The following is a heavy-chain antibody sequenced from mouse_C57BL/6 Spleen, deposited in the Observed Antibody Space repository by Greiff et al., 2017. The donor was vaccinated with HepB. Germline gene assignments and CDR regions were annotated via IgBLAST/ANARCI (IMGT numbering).Heavy chain of an antibody. CDR3: AGCKGDWYFDV. CDR1: GFSLTSYG. V-gene: IGHV2-2*01. J-gene: IGHJ1*03. D-gene: IGHD1-3*01. Sequence: QVQLQQSGPGLVQPSQSLSITCTVSGFSLTSYGVHWVRQSPGKGLEWLGVIWSGGSTDYNAAFISRLSISKDNSKSQVFFKMNSLEAVDTAIYYCAGCKGDWYFDVWGTGTTVTVSS. CDR2: IWSGGST.